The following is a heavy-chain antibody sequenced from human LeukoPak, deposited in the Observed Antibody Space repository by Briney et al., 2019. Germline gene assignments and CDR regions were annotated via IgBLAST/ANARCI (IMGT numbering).Heavy chain of an antibody. J-gene: IGHJ4*02. V-gene: IGHV3-48*01. Sequence: GGGLRLSCAPPGFTLRSYSMTWGRQAPGEGLEWVSYISSSGSTIYYADSVKGRFTISRDNAKNSLYLQMNSLRAEDTAVYYCARDEYYDSSGYTSWGQGTLVTVSS. CDR2: ISSSGSTI. CDR3: ARDEYYDSSGYTS. CDR1: GFTLRSYS. D-gene: IGHD3-22*01.